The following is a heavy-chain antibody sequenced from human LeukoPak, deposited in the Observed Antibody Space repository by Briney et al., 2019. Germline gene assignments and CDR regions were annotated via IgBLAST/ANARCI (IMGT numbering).Heavy chain of an antibody. D-gene: IGHD2-2*02. CDR3: ARDWYCSSSICYTDRNWFDP. Sequence: GGCLRLSCAASGFTFSDYYMSWIRQAPGKGLEWVSYISTTSTYADYADSVKGRFTISRDNAKNSLYLQMNSLRPEDTAVYYCARDWYCSSSICYTDRNWFDPWGQGSMPTVSS. J-gene: IGHJ5*02. V-gene: IGHV3-11*05. CDR2: ISTTSTYA. CDR1: GFTFSDYY.